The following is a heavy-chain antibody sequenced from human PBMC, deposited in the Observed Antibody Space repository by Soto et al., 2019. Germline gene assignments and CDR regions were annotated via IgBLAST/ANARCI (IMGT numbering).Heavy chain of an antibody. CDR2: ISSSGGST. D-gene: IGHD1-1*01. V-gene: IGHV3-23*01. Sequence: EVQLLESGGGLVQPGGSLGLSCVVSGFTFRSFAMTWVRQGPGKGLEWVSTISSSGGSTYYADSVKGRFTISRDNSKTTLYLQMNSLRAEDTAVYYCAKDQAGTYYFDYRGQGTLVTVSS. CDR1: GFTFRSFA. J-gene: IGHJ4*02. CDR3: AKDQAGTYYFDY.